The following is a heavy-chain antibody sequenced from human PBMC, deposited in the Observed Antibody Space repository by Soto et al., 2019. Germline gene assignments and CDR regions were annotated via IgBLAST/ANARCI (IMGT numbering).Heavy chain of an antibody. CDR3: ATRITVFGLLIPPFDP. V-gene: IGHV4-34*01. J-gene: IGHJ5*02. CDR1: CGSVSGYY. Sequence: SETLSLTCAFYCGSVSGYYWNWIRQPPGKGLEWIGEINHTGGTHYNPSLKSRVTMSVDTSKNQFSLRLSSVTAADTAIYYCATRITVFGLLIPPFDPWGQGTQVTVSS. D-gene: IGHD3-3*01. CDR2: INHTGGT.